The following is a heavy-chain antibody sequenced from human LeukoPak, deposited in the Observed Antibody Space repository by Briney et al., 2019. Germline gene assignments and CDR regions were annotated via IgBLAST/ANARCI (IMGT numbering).Heavy chain of an antibody. D-gene: IGHD3-9*01. CDR2: INHSGST. J-gene: IGHJ5*02. CDR3: ASRARYFDWLLSGVMSSWFDP. V-gene: IGHV4-34*01. CDR1: GGSFSGYY. Sequence: PSETLSLTCAVYGGSFSGYYWSRIRQPPGKGLEWIGEINHSGSTNYNPSLESRVTISVDTSKNQFSLKLSSVTAADTAVYYCASRARYFDWLLSGVMSSWFDPWGQGTLVTVSS.